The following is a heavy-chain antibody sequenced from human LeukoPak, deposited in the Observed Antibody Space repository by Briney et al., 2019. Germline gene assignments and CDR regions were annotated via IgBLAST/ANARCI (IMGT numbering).Heavy chain of an antibody. CDR3: AKDRSSGGSCPNY. D-gene: IGHD2-15*01. Sequence: TGGSLRLSCAASGFTFSNYSMTWVRQAPGKGLEWVSGISGSGGATYYAGSVKGRFTISRDNSENTVYLQMNSLRVEDTAIYYCAKDRSSGGSCPNYWGRGTQVTVSS. CDR2: ISGSGGAT. V-gene: IGHV3-23*01. CDR1: GFTFSNYS. J-gene: IGHJ4*02.